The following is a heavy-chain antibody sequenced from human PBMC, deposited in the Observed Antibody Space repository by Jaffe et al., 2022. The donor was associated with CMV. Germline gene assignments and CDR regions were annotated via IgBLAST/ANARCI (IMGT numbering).Heavy chain of an antibody. Sequence: QLQLQESGPGLVKPSETLSLTCTVSGGSISSSSYYWGWIRQPPGKGLEWIGSIYYSGSTYYNPSLKSRVTISVDTSKNQFSLKLSSVTAADTAVYYCGQCSGGSCYSGAFDIWGQGTMVTVSS. CDR1: GGSISSSSYY. CDR2: IYYSGST. J-gene: IGHJ3*02. CDR3: GQCSGGSCYSGAFDI. V-gene: IGHV4-39*01. D-gene: IGHD2-15*01.